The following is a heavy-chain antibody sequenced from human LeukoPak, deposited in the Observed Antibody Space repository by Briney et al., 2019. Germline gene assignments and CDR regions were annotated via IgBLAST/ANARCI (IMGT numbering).Heavy chain of an antibody. J-gene: IGHJ4*02. CDR2: ISGSGGST. Sequence: GGSLRLSCAASGFTFSSYAMSWVRQAPGKGLEWVSAISGSGGSTYYADSVKGRFTISRDNSKNTLYLQMNSLRAEDTAVYYCAKTPDRVLWFGEYLDYWGQGTLVTVSS. D-gene: IGHD3-10*01. CDR1: GFTFSSYA. V-gene: IGHV3-23*01. CDR3: AKTPDRVLWFGEYLDY.